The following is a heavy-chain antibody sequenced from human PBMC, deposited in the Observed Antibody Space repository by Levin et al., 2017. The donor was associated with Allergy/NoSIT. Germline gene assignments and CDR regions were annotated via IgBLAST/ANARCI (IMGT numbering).Heavy chain of an antibody. CDR2: ISGSGGST. Sequence: ASVKVSCAASGFTFSSYAMSWVRQAPGKGLEGVSLISGSGGSTYHADSVKGRFIISRDNSKNTLDLQMNSLRAEDTAVYYCAKELYGSGSGLYYYGMDVWGQGTTVTVSS. V-gene: IGHV3-23*01. J-gene: IGHJ6*02. D-gene: IGHD3-10*01. CDR1: GFTFSSYA. CDR3: AKELYGSGSGLYYYGMDV.